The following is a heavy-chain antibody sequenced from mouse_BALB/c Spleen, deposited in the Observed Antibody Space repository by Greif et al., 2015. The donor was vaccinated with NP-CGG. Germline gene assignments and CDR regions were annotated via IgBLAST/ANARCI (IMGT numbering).Heavy chain of an antibody. CDR3: ARHEWDGAMDY. D-gene: IGHD4-1*01. CDR2: ISNGGGST. V-gene: IGHV5-12*02. CDR1: GFTFSDYY. Sequence: EVQVVESGGGLVQPGGSLKLSCATSGFTFSDYYMYWVRQTPEKRLEWVAYISNGGGSTYYPDTVKGRFTISRDNAKNTLYLQMSRLKSEDTAMYYCARHEWDGAMDYWGQGTSVTVSS. J-gene: IGHJ4*01.